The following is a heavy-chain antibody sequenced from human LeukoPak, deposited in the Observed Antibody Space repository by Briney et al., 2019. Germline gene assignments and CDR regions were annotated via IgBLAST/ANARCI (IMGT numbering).Heavy chain of an antibody. Sequence: GGSLRLSCAASGFPFSGYWMAWVRQAPGKGLEWVANIKQDANEKYYVGSVKGRFTISRDNSKNTLYLQMNSLRAEDTAVYYCARDLDKYYFDYWGQGTLVTVSS. CDR3: ARDLDKYYFDY. J-gene: IGHJ4*02. CDR2: IKQDANEK. CDR1: GFPFSGYW. V-gene: IGHV3-7*01. D-gene: IGHD3/OR15-3a*01.